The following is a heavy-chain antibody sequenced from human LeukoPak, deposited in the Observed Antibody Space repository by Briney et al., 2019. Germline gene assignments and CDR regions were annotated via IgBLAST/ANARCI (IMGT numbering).Heavy chain of an antibody. CDR2: IYYSGST. CDR1: GGSISSYY. CDR3: AVRRDGYNSPAFDI. V-gene: IGHV4-59*01. Sequence: SETLSLTCTVSGGSISSYYWSWIRQPPGKGLEWIGYIYYSGSTNYNPSLKSRVTISVDTSKNQFSLKLSSVTAADTAVYYCAVRRDGYNSPAFDIWGQGTMVTVSS. J-gene: IGHJ3*02. D-gene: IGHD5-24*01.